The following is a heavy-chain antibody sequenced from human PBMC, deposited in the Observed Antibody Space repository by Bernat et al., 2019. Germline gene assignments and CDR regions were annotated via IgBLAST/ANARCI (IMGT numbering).Heavy chain of an antibody. CDR2: MYYTGST. J-gene: IGHJ3*02. V-gene: IGHV4-39*01. Sequence: QQRLQESGPGLVKPSETLSLTCTVSGGSISSSSYYWGWIRQPPGKGLEWIGTMYYTGSTYYNPSLKSGVTISVDRSKNQFSLKLNSVTAADTALYYCAKRIGVGANDAFDIWGQGTMVTVSS. CDR3: AKRIGVGANDAFDI. CDR1: GGSISSSSYY. D-gene: IGHD1-26*01.